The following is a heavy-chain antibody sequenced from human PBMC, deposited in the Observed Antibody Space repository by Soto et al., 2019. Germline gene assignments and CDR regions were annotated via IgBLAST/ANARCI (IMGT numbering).Heavy chain of an antibody. CDR1: GDTFTTNS. D-gene: IGHD1-26*01. J-gene: IGHJ4*02. V-gene: IGHV1-69*06. Sequence: QVQLVQSGAEEKKPGSSVKVSCKASGDTFTTNSLNWVRQAPGQGLEWMGGIIPVVGTTKYAQKYQDRVTITGDKSTNTAYMELSSLRSDDTAVYYCARGLLDATTDFDYWGQGTPVTVSS. CDR2: IIPVVGTT. CDR3: ARGLLDATTDFDY.